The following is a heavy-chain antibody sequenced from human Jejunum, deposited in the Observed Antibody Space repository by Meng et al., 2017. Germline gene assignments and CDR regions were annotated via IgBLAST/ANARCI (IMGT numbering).Heavy chain of an antibody. CDR3: ARHYCSSNTCYYDA. D-gene: IGHD2-2*01. CDR2: INTDGSRA. J-gene: IGHJ4*02. CDR1: GFTFSSSW. Sequence: GGSLRLSCAASGFTFSSSWMHWVRQAPGEGLVWVSRINTDGSRATYADSVKGRFTISRDNAKNTLYLQMNSLRAEDTAVYFCARHYCSSNTCYYDAWGQGTLVTVSS. V-gene: IGHV3-74*01.